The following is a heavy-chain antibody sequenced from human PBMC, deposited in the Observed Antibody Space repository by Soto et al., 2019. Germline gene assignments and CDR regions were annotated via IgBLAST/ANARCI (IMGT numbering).Heavy chain of an antibody. J-gene: IGHJ6*02. CDR2: INHSGST. V-gene: IGHV4-34*01. D-gene: IGHD6-13*01. CDR1: GGSFSGYY. Sequence: SETLSLTCAVYGGSFSGYYWSWIRQPPGKGLEWIGEINHSGSTNYNPSLKSRVTISVDTSKNQFSLKLSSVTAADTAVYYCARLRGAGSWYNYYGMDVWGQGTTVTVSS. CDR3: ARLRGAGSWYNYYGMDV.